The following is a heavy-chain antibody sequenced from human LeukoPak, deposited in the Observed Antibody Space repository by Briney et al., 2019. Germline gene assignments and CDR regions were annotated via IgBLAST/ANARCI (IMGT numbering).Heavy chain of an antibody. D-gene: IGHD3-22*01. Sequence: ASVKVSCKASGYTFIGYYIHWVRQAPGQGLEWMGRINPNSGGTNYAQRFQGRVTMTRDTSISTAYMELSRLRSDDTAVYYCARGLDTYHFDSSGYYHGDYWGQGTLVTVSS. V-gene: IGHV1-2*06. CDR3: ARGLDTYHFDSSGYYHGDY. J-gene: IGHJ4*02. CDR2: INPNSGGT. CDR1: GYTFIGYY.